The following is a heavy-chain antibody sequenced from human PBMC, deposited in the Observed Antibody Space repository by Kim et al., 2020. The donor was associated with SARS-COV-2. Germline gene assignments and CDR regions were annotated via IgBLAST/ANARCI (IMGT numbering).Heavy chain of an antibody. V-gene: IGHV3-15*01. CDR3: TTEPTYYYDSSGYLHSEYFQH. D-gene: IGHD3-22*01. J-gene: IGHJ1*01. CDR1: GFTFSNAW. CDR2: IKSKTDGGTT. Sequence: GGSLRLSCAASGFTFSNAWMSWVRQAPGKGLEWVGRIKSKTDGGTTDYAAPVKGRFTISRDDSKNTLYLQMNSLKTEDTAVYYCTTEPTYYYDSSGYLHSEYFQHWGQGTLVTVSS.